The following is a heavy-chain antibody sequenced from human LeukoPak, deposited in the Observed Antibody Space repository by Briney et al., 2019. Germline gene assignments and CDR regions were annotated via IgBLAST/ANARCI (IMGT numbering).Heavy chain of an antibody. CDR2: ISYDGSNK. J-gene: IGHJ6*04. Sequence: GRSLRLSCAASGFTFSSYGMHWVRQAPGKGLEWVAVISYDGSNKYYADSVKGRFTISRDNSENTLYLQMNSLRAEDTAVYYCAKRGPSDYYYGMDVWGKGTTATVSS. V-gene: IGHV3-30*18. CDR1: GFTFSSYG. CDR3: AKRGPSDYYYGMDV. D-gene: IGHD3-10*01.